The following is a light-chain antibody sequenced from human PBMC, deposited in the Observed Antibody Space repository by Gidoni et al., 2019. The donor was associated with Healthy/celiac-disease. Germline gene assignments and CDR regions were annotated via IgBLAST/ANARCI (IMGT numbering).Light chain of an antibody. CDR1: SSDVGGYNY. J-gene: IGLJ2*01. CDR3: SSYTSSDTQV. CDR2: DVS. V-gene: IGLV2-14*03. Sequence: QSALTQPASVSGSPGQSITISCTGTSSDVGGYNYVSWYQQHPGKAPKLMIYDVSNRPSGVSNRFSGSKSGNTASLTISGLQAEDEADDYCSSYTSSDTQVFGGGTKLTVL.